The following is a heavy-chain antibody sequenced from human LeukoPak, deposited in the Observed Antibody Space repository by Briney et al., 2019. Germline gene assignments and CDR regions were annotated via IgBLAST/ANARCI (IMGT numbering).Heavy chain of an antibody. CDR3: ARFNYYDSSGYYRSPDY. V-gene: IGHV3-74*01. D-gene: IGHD3-22*01. Sequence: GGSLRLSCAASGFTFSSYWMHWVCQAPGKGLVWVSRINSDGSSTSYADSVKGRFTISRDNAKNTLYLQMNSLRAEDTAVYYCARFNYYDSSGYYRSPDYWGQGTLVTVSS. J-gene: IGHJ4*02. CDR2: INSDGSST. CDR1: GFTFSSYW.